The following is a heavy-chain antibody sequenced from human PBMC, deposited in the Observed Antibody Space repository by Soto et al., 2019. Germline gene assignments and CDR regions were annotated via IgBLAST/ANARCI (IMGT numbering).Heavy chain of an antibody. Sequence: ASVKVSCKAYVGPFSSYAISCVRQAPGQVLEWMGGIIPIFGTANYAQKFQGRVTITADESTSTAYMELSSLRSEDTAVYYCARDGVAAAGSIWGQGTMVTVSS. J-gene: IGHJ3*02. CDR1: VGPFSSYA. D-gene: IGHD6-13*01. V-gene: IGHV1-69*13. CDR2: IIPIFGTA. CDR3: ARDGVAAAGSI.